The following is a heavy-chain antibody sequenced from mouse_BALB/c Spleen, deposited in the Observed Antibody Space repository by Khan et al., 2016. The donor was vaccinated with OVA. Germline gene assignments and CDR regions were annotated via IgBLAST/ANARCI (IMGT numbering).Heavy chain of an antibody. V-gene: IGHV14-3*02. Sequence: RGRAGAEGGEAGAGGTGEGKEDGGKSKDTYMKGLKKGSEQGLEWIGRIDPQNGNTKYDPKFQGKATITADTSSNTAYLQLSSLTSEDTAVYYCSRMARKWGQGTTLTVSS. CDR1: GGKSKDTY. CDR3: SRMARK. CDR2: IDPQNGNT. J-gene: IGHJ2*01.